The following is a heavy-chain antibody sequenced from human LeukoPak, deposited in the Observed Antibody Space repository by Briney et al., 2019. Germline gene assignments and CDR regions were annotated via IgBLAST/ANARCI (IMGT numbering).Heavy chain of an antibody. CDR2: IYYSGST. V-gene: IGHV4-39*01. D-gene: IGHD2-15*01. J-gene: IGHJ4*02. Sequence: PSETLSLTCTVSGGSISSSSYYWGWIRQPPGKGLEWIGSIYYSGSTYYNPSLKSRVTISVDTSKNQFSLKLSSVTAADTAVYYCARLPFVARIHRDSVDYWGQGTLVTVSS. CDR3: ARLPFVARIHRDSVDY. CDR1: GGSISSSSYY.